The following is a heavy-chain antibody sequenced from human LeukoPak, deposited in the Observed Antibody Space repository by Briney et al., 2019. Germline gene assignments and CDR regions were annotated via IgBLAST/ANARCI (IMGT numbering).Heavy chain of an antibody. CDR1: GGTFSSYA. CDR3: ARDALSLKAFDI. J-gene: IGHJ3*02. Sequence: GASVKVSCTASGGTFSSYAISWVRQAPGQGLEWMGGIIPIFGTANYAQKFQGRVTITADESTSTAYMELSSLRSEDTAVYYCARDALSLKAFDIWGQGTMVTVSS. CDR2: IIPIFGTA. V-gene: IGHV1-69*13.